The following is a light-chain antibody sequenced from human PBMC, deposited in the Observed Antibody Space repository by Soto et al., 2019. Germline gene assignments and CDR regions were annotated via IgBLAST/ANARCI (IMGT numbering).Light chain of an antibody. V-gene: IGLV2-14*01. Sequence: QSVLTQPASVSGSPGHSITISCTGTSSDVGGYNYVSWYQQHPGKAPKLMIYEVSNRPSGVSNRFSGSKSGNTASLTISGLKAEDEADYYCSSYTSSSTLYVFGTGTKVTVL. J-gene: IGLJ1*01. CDR2: EVS. CDR1: SSDVGGYNY. CDR3: SSYTSSSTLYV.